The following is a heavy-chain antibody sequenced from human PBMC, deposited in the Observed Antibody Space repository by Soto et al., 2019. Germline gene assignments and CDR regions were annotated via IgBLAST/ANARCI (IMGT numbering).Heavy chain of an antibody. J-gene: IGHJ5*02. D-gene: IGHD3-10*01. V-gene: IGHV4-59*08. Sequence: SETLSLTCTVSGGSISSYYWSWIRQPPGKGLEWIGYIYYSGSTNYNPSLKSRVTISVDTSKNQFSLKLSSVTAADTAVYYCARSHYGSGERQTNWFDPWGQGTLVTVSS. CDR3: ARSHYGSGERQTNWFDP. CDR1: GGSISSYY. CDR2: IYYSGST.